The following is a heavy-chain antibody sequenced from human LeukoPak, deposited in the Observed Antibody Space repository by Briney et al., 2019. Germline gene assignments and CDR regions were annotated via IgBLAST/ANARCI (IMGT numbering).Heavy chain of an antibody. CDR3: AKDGYYGGNSGHWFDP. J-gene: IGHJ5*02. CDR2: INEGGEDT. Sequence: GGSLRLSCAASGFTFSIIGMSWVRQAPGKGLEWVSTINEGGEDTYYANSVKGRFTVSRDNSRNTLYLQMNSLRVEDTAVYYCAKDGYYGGNSGHWFDPWGQGTLVTVSS. D-gene: IGHD4-23*01. V-gene: IGHV3-23*01. CDR1: GFTFSIIG.